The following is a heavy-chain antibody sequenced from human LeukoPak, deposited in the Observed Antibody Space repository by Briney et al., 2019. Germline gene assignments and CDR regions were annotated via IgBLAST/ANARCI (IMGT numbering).Heavy chain of an antibody. Sequence: ASVKVSCKASGGTFGSFAISWVRQAPGQGLEWMGRIIPTLGVTNYAQTFPGRETFTADTFTNTAYMELRGLKSDDTAVYYCAKDSTLVMEGPPSGWLGPWGQGTLVSVSS. CDR3: AKDSTLVMEGPPSGWLGP. J-gene: IGHJ5*02. CDR1: GGTFGSFA. D-gene: IGHD4-23*01. CDR2: IIPTLGVT. V-gene: IGHV1-69*04.